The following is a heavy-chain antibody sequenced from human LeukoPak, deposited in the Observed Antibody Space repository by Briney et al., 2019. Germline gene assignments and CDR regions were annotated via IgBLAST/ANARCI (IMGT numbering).Heavy chain of an antibody. D-gene: IGHD2-2*01. CDR3: AREHRIVVVPAADY. CDR2: ISAYNGNT. V-gene: IGHV1-18*01. CDR1: GYTFTSYG. J-gene: IGHJ4*02. Sequence: GASVKVSCKASGYTFTSYGISLVQQAPGQGLEWMGRISAYNGNTNYAQKLQGRVTMTTDTSTSTAYMELRSLRSDDTAVYYCAREHRIVVVPAADYWGQGTLVTVSS.